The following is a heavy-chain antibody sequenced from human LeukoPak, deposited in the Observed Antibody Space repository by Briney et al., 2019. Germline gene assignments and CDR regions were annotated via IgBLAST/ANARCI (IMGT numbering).Heavy chain of an antibody. Sequence: GGSLRLSCAASGFTFSSYGMHWVRQAPGKGLEWVAFIRYDGSNKYYADSVKGRFTISRDNSKNTLYLQMNSLRAEDTAVYYCARGPPTVTSSYSYYYYMDVWGKGTTVTISS. J-gene: IGHJ6*03. CDR2: IRYDGSNK. CDR1: GFTFSSYG. CDR3: ARGPPTVTSSYSYYYYMDV. D-gene: IGHD4-17*01. V-gene: IGHV3-30*02.